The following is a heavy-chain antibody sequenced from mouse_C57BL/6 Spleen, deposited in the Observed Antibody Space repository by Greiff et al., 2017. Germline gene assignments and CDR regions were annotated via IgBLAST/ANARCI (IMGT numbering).Heavy chain of an antibody. CDR1: GYSITSGYD. D-gene: IGHD1-1*01. CDR2: ISYSGST. V-gene: IGHV3-1*01. J-gene: IGHJ1*03. Sequence: DVKLQESGPGMVKPSQSLSLTCTVTGYSITSGYDWHWIRHFPGNKLEWMGYISYSGSTNYNPSLKSLISLTQDTSKNHFFLKLNSVTTEDSATYYSARRAYYCSRTWYFDVWGTGTTLTVSS. CDR3: ARRAYYCSRTWYFDV.